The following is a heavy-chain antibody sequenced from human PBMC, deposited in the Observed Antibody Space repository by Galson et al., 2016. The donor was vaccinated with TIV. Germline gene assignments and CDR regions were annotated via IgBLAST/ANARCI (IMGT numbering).Heavy chain of an antibody. CDR2: IYSGGAT. J-gene: IGHJ4*02. D-gene: IGHD1-1*01. Sequence: SLRLSCAASGFIVSRNYMSWVRQAPGKGLEWVSLIYSGGATYYADSVKGRFTISRENSKNTLYLEMNSLRAEDTAVYYCAKVLVGGGNDMIFDYWGQGTLVTVSS. CDR1: GFIVSRNY. V-gene: IGHV3-53*01. CDR3: AKVLVGGGNDMIFDY.